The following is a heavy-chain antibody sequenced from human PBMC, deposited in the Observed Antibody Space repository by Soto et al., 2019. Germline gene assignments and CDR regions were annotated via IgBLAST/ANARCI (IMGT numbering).Heavy chain of an antibody. V-gene: IGHV4-39*01. CDR2: IYYSGST. Sequence: SETLSLTCTVSGGSISSSSYYWGWIRQPPGKGLEWIGSIYYSGSTYYNPSLKSRVTISVDTSKNQFSLKLSSVTAADTAVYYCASGSSPYYFDYWGQGTLVTVSS. J-gene: IGHJ4*02. CDR3: ASGSSPYYFDY. D-gene: IGHD6-13*01. CDR1: GGSISSSSYY.